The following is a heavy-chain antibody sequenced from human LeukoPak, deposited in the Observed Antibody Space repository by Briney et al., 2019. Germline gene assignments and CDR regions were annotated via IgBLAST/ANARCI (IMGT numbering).Heavy chain of an antibody. Sequence: SETLSLTCAVYGGSFSGYYWSWIRQPPGKGLEWIGEINHSGSTNYNPSLKSRVTISVDTSKNQFSLKLSSVTAADTAVYYCASGLFVVAGDHWGQGTLVTVSS. J-gene: IGHJ4*02. CDR2: INHSGST. V-gene: IGHV4-34*01. CDR1: GGSFSGYY. CDR3: ASGLFVVAGDH. D-gene: IGHD3-3*01.